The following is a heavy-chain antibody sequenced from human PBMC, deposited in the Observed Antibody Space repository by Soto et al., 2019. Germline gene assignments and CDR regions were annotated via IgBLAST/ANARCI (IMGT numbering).Heavy chain of an antibody. D-gene: IGHD2-2*01. Sequence: QVQLTQSGAEVKKPGASVKVSCKASGYTFTSYGISWVRQAPGQGLEWMGWISAYNGNTNYAQKLQGRVAMTTDTSTSTAYLELRSLRSDDTAVYYCARGQDIVVVPAAMPRGIWADYFDYWGQGTLVTVSS. V-gene: IGHV1-18*01. CDR1: GYTFTSYG. CDR3: ARGQDIVVVPAAMPRGIWADYFDY. CDR2: ISAYNGNT. J-gene: IGHJ4*02.